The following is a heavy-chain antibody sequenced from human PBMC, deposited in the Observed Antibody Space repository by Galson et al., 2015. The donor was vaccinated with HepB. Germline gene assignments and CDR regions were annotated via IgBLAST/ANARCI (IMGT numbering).Heavy chain of an antibody. Sequence: SLRLSCAASGSTFSSYSMNWVRQAPGKGLEWVSSISSSSSYIYYADSVKGRFTISRDNAKNSLYLQMNSLRAEDTAVYYCARDLEGEYSSSWRLRYYYGMDVWGQGTTVTVSS. V-gene: IGHV3-21*01. CDR2: ISSSSSYI. CDR3: ARDLEGEYSSSWRLRYYYGMDV. J-gene: IGHJ6*02. D-gene: IGHD6-13*01. CDR1: GSTFSSYS.